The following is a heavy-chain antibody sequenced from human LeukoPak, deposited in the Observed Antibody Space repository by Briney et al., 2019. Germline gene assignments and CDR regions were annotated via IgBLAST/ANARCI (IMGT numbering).Heavy chain of an antibody. J-gene: IGHJ5*02. D-gene: IGHD6-6*01. CDR3: ARRSGRIAARPGVSWFDP. Sequence: SETLSLTCAVYGGSFSGYYWSWIRQPPGKGLEWIGEINHSGSTNYNPSLKSRVTISVDTSKNQFSLKLSSVIAADTAVYYCARRSGRIAARPGVSWFDPWGQGTLVTVSS. CDR1: GGSFSGYY. CDR2: INHSGST. V-gene: IGHV4-34*01.